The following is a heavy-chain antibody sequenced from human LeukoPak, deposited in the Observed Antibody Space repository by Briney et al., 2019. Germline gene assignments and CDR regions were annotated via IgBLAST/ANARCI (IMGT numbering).Heavy chain of an antibody. J-gene: IGHJ4*02. Sequence: SETLSLTCTVSGGSISSSSYYWGWIRQPPGKGLEWIGSIYYSGSTYYNPSLKSRVTISVDTSKNQFSLKLSSVTAADTAVYYCARSRVLSIDPNYSNYVDYFDYWGQGTLVTVSS. CDR1: GGSISSSSYY. V-gene: IGHV4-39*07. D-gene: IGHD4-11*01. CDR3: ARSRVLSIDPNYSNYVDYFDY. CDR2: IYYSGST.